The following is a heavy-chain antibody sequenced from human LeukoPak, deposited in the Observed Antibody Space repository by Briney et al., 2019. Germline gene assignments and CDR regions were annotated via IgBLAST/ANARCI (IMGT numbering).Heavy chain of an antibody. V-gene: IGHV5-10-1*01. CDR1: GYSFTSSW. D-gene: IGHD3-9*01. Sequence: GESLKISCKGSGYSFTSSWINWVRQMPGKGLEWMGRIDPSDSYTNYSPSFQGHVTISADKSISTAYLQWSSLKASDTAMYYCAREYYDILTGYYLDYWGQGTLVAVPS. CDR3: AREYYDILTGYYLDY. CDR2: IDPSDSYT. J-gene: IGHJ4*02.